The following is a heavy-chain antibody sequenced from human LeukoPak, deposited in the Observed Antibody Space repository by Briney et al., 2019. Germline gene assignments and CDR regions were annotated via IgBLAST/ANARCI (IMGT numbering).Heavy chain of an antibody. D-gene: IGHD2-2*02. J-gene: IGHJ4*02. Sequence: GGSLRLSCAASGFTVSSNYMSWLRQAPGKGLEWVSVIYSGGNTYYADSVKGRFTISRDNSKNTLYLQMNSLRAEDTAVYYCAREQIIVAAIYFDYWGQGTLVTVSS. CDR2: IYSGGNT. CDR3: AREQIIVAAIYFDY. V-gene: IGHV3-53*01. CDR1: GFTVSSNY.